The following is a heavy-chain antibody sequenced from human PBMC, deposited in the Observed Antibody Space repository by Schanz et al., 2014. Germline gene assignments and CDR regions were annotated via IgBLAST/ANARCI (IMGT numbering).Heavy chain of an antibody. Sequence: GHLVESGGGVVQPGRSLRLSCAASGFTVNTNYMTWVRQAPGKGLECVSILYIRSTYYADSVEGRFTISRDNAKNTLYLQMNSLRAEDTAVYYCAKEFSSSWWYGMDVWGQGTTVTVSS. J-gene: IGHJ6*02. V-gene: IGHV3-66*01. CDR3: AKEFSSSWWYGMDV. CDR2: LYIRST. CDR1: GFTVNTNY. D-gene: IGHD6-13*01.